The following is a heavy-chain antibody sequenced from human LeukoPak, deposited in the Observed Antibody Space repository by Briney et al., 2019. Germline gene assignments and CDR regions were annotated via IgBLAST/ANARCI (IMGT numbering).Heavy chain of an antibody. J-gene: IGHJ3*02. D-gene: IGHD3-10*01. Sequence: PGRSLRLSCAASGFTFSSYSMNWVRQAPGKGLEWVSSISSSSSYIYYADSVKGRFTISRDNAKNSLYLQMNSLRAEDTAVYYCARDRGLDGTWDIWGQGTMVTVSS. V-gene: IGHV3-21*01. CDR3: ARDRGLDGTWDI. CDR2: ISSSSSYI. CDR1: GFTFSSYS.